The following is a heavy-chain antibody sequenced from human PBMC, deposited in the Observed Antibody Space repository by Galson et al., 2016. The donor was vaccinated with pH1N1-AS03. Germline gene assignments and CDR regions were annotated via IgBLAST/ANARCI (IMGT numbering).Heavy chain of an antibody. J-gene: IGHJ5*02. Sequence: SLQLCCKASGYTFTNYAIHWMRQAPGQGLEWLGWDKAGNGNPKYSQKCQDRVTISRDTSASTAYRDLSTLRSEATAVYYCACGGDCSGGSCTFTGFDPWGQGTLVTASS. V-gene: IGHV1-3*01. CDR1: GYTFTNYA. CDR3: ACGGDCSGGSCTFTGFDP. D-gene: IGHD2-15*01. CDR2: DKAGNGNP.